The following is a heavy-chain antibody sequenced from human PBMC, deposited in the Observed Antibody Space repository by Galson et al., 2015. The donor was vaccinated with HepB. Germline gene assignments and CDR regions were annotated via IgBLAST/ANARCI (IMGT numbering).Heavy chain of an antibody. CDR2: IKEDGSEK. V-gene: IGHV3-7*03. J-gene: IGHJ3*02. D-gene: IGHD1-1*01. Sequence: SLRLSCAASGFTFSGHWMTWVRQGPGKGLEGVANIKEDGSEKYYAGSVKGRVTISRDNAKGSLFRQMNSLRAEDTAVYTCVRDSGFCGSFNCRGDAFDIWGQGTMVTVSS. CDR1: GFTFSGHW. CDR3: VRDSGFCGSFNCRGDAFDI.